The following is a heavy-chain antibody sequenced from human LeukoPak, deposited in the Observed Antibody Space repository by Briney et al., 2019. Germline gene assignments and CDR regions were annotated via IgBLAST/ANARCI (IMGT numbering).Heavy chain of an antibody. CDR3: VRETQAGITDFDY. V-gene: IGHV3-7*01. J-gene: IGHJ4*01. Sequence: GGSLILSCAVSGFNCRRHSMTWVRRAPGKGLEWVANIKEDGSEQYYPESMKGRFTISRDNVNDILYLQLNSLRVDDTGVYYCVRETQAGITDFDYWGQGTLVTVSS. CDR1: GFNCRRHS. CDR2: IKEDGSEQ. D-gene: IGHD4-23*01.